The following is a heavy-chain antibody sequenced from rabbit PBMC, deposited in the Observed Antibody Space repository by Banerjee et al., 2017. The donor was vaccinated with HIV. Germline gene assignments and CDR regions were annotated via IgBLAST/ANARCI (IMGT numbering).Heavy chain of an antibody. CDR1: GFDFSSYG. Sequence: QEQLVESGGGLVQPGGSLKLSCKASGFDFSSYGVSWVRQAPGKGLEWIGYIDPVFGSTIYASWVNGRFTISSHNAQNTLYLQLNSLTAADTATYFCARDNGSGWLDLWGQGPWSPS. J-gene: IGHJ5*01. D-gene: IGHD1-1*01. CDR3: ARDNGSGWLDL. CDR2: IDPVFGST. V-gene: IGHV1S47*01.